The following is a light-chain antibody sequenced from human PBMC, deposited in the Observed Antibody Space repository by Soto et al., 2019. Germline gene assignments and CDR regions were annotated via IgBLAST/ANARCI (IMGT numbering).Light chain of an antibody. V-gene: IGLV2-14*03. CDR1: SSDVGGYNS. Sequence: QSALTQPASVSGSPGQSITISCTGTSSDVGGYNSVSWYQHHPGKAPKLMIYNVYNRPSGVFHRFSGSKSGSTASLTIFGLQAEEEADYYCSSYTYSSTYLFGTGTRSPS. CDR3: SSYTYSSTYL. J-gene: IGLJ1*01. CDR2: NVY.